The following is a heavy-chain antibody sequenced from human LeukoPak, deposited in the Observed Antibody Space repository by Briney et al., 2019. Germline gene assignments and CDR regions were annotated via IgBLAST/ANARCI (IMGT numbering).Heavy chain of an antibody. CDR1: GFTFNGYS. J-gene: IGHJ4*02. CDR3: ARNRRDPSYLDY. V-gene: IGHV3-21*01. D-gene: IGHD1-14*01. CDR2: ISTSSSYI. Sequence: PGGSLRLSCTASGFTFNGYSMNWVRQAPGKGLEWVSSISTSSSYIYYADSVKGRFTISRNNPKNSLYLQMNSLRAEDTAVYYCARNRRDPSYLDYWGQGTLVTVSS.